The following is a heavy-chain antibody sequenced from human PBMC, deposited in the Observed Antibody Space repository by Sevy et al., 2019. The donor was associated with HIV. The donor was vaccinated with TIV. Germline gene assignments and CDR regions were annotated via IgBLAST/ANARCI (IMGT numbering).Heavy chain of an antibody. CDR3: VRGTAEWAGIDF. Sequence: GGSLRLSCVASGFTFGSFWMHWVRQGPEKGLVWVSRINNGGTYMDYADSVKGRFTISRDDAKSTLYLQMSNLGAEDTGLYYCVRGTAEWAGIDFWGQGALVTVSS. D-gene: IGHD1-26*01. V-gene: IGHV3-74*01. CDR1: GFTFGSFW. CDR2: INNGGTYM. J-gene: IGHJ4*02.